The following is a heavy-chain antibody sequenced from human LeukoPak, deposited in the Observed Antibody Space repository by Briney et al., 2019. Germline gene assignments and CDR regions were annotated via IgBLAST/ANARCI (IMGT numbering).Heavy chain of an antibody. J-gene: IGHJ3*02. Sequence: ASVTVSFTASGYTFIGYYMHWVRQAPGQGLAWMGWINPKSGGTNYAQKFQGRVTMTRDTSISTAYMEMSRLRSDDTAVYYCVKDQDYGGIDGNAFDIWGQGTMVTVSS. CDR2: INPKSGGT. CDR1: GYTFIGYY. D-gene: IGHD4-23*01. V-gene: IGHV1-2*02. CDR3: VKDQDYGGIDGNAFDI.